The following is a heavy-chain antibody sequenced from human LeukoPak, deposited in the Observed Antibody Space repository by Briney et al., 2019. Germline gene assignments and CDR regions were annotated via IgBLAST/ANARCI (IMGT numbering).Heavy chain of an antibody. CDR2: ISYDGSNK. V-gene: IGHV3-30-3*01. CDR1: GFTFSSYA. J-gene: IGHJ4*02. CDR3: ARGPPSCSSTSCPRGHYFDY. Sequence: GGSLRLSCAASGFTFSSYAMHWVRQAPGKGLEWVAVISYDGSNKYYADSVKGRFTISRDNSKNTLYLQMNSLRAEDTAVYYCARGPPSCSSTSCPRGHYFDYWGQGTLVTVSS. D-gene: IGHD2-2*01.